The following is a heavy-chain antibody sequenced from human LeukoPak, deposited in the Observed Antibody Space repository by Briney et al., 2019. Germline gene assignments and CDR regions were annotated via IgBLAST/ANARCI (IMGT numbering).Heavy chain of an antibody. CDR3: ARRGSGWYAYYYYYMDV. D-gene: IGHD6-19*01. CDR2: INHSGST. J-gene: IGHJ6*03. Sequence: SETLSLTCAVYGGSFSGYYWSWIRQPPGKGLEWIGEINHSGSTNYNPSLKSRVTISVDTSKNQFSLKLSAVTAADTAVYYCARRGSGWYAYYYYYMDVWDKGTTVTISS. CDR1: GGSFSGYY. V-gene: IGHV4-34*01.